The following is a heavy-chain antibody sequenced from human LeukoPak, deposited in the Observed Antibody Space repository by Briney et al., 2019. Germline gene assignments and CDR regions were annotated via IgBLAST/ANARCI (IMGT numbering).Heavy chain of an antibody. Sequence: SVKVSCKASGGTFSNYAISWVRQAPGQGLEWMGGILPIFGTANYAQKFQGRVTITADKSTSTAYMELSSLRSEDTAVYYCMVVPAAIAGNWFDPWGQGTLVTVSS. CDR3: MVVPAAIAGNWFDP. CDR2: ILPIFGTA. V-gene: IGHV1-69*06. CDR1: GGTFSNYA. D-gene: IGHD2-2*01. J-gene: IGHJ5*02.